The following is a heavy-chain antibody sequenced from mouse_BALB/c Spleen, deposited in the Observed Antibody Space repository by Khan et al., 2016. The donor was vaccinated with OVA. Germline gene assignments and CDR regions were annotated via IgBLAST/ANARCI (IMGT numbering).Heavy chain of an antibody. CDR3: ASAGYGCFDY. CDR1: GFTFSDYY. J-gene: IGHJ3*01. V-gene: IGHV5-4*02. Sequence: EVQLVESGGGLVKPGGSLKLSCAASGFTFSDYYMYWVRQTPEKRLEWVATISDGGSSTYYPASVKGRFTISRDNAKNNLYLQMSSLKSEGTAIYDCASAGYGCFDYWGRGTLVTVSA. D-gene: IGHD2-2*01. CDR2: ISDGGSST.